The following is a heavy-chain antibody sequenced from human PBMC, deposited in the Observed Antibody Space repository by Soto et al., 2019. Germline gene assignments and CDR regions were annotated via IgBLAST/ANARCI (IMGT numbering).Heavy chain of an antibody. J-gene: IGHJ6*02. D-gene: IGHD6-6*01. V-gene: IGHV3-15*01. CDR3: TTGYSSSSGRGLYHYYGMDV. CDR2: IKSKTDGGTT. CDR1: GFTFSNAW. Sequence: GGSLRLSCAASGFTFSNAWMSWVRQAPGKXLEWVGRIKSKTDGGTTDYAAPVKGRFTISRDDSKNTLYLQMNSLKTEDTAVYYCTTGYSSSSGRGLYHYYGMDVWGQGTTVTVSS.